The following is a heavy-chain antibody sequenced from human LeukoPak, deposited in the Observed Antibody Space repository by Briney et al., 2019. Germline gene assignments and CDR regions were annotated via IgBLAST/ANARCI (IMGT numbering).Heavy chain of an antibody. D-gene: IGHD3-22*01. J-gene: IGHJ4*02. CDR3: SRRSVLIPVFDY. CDR2: IYSAGST. Sequence: PSETLSLTCSVSGDSINSYYWSWIRQSPGRGLEWIGNIYSAGSTNYNPSLRSRVTMSVDTSKNQFSLKLNSVTAADTAVYYCSRRSVLIPVFDYWGQGTLVTVSS. CDR1: GDSINSYY. V-gene: IGHV4-4*09.